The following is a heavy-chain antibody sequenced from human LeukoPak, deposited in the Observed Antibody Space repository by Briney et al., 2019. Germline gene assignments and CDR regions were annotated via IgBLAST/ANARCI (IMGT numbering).Heavy chain of an antibody. V-gene: IGHV4-34*01. J-gene: IGHJ6*02. CDR3: ARFPVRGYSGYGYYYGMDV. CDR2: INHSGST. Sequence: SETLSLTCAVYGGSFSGYYWSWIRQPPGKGLEWIGEINHSGSTNYNPSLKSRVAISVDTSKNQFSLKLSSVTAADTAVYYCARFPVRGYSGYGYYYGMDVWSQGTTVTVSS. D-gene: IGHD5-12*01. CDR1: GGSFSGYY.